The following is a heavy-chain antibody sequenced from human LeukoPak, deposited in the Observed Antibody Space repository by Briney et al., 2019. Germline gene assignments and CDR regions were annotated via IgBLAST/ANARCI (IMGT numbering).Heavy chain of an antibody. CDR2: IIPIFGTA. D-gene: IGHD3-9*01. CDR1: GYTLTGLS. V-gene: IGHV1-69*13. J-gene: IGHJ4*02. Sequence: SVKVSCKVSGYTLTGLSMHWVRQAPGKGLEWMGGIIPIFGTANYAQKFQGRVTITAYESTSTAYMELSSLRSEDTAVYYCARGPLYDILTGYPFDYWGQGTLVTVSS. CDR3: ARGPLYDILTGYPFDY.